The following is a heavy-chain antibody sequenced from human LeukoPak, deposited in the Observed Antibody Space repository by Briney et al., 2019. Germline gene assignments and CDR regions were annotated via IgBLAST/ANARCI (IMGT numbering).Heavy chain of an antibody. CDR1: GYTFTGYY. Sequence: ASVKVSXKASGYTFTGYYMHWVRQAPGQGLEWMGWINPNSGGTNYAQKFRGRVTMTRDTSISTAYMELSRLRSDDTAVYYCARDYEWVVGSDFWSGYGGHYYYYMDVWGKGTTVTVSS. V-gene: IGHV1-2*02. D-gene: IGHD3-3*01. CDR2: INPNSGGT. CDR3: ARDYEWVVGSDFWSGYGGHYYYYMDV. J-gene: IGHJ6*03.